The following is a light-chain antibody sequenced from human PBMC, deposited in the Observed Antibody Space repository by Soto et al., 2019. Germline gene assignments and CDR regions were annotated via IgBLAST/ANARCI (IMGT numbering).Light chain of an antibody. CDR1: SSNVGGYNY. CDR2: DVS. J-gene: IGLJ1*01. V-gene: IGLV2-11*01. CDR3: CSYAGSHTFV. Sequence: QSALTQPRSVSGSPGQSVTISCTGSSSNVGGYNYVSWYQQHPGKAPKFMIYDVSKRPSGVPDRFSGSKSSNTASLTISGLQAEDEADYYCCSYAGSHTFVFGTGTKLTVL.